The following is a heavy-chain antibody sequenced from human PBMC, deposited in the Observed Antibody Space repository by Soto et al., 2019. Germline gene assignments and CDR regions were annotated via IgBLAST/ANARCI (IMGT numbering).Heavy chain of an antibody. V-gene: IGHV4-30-2*01. CDR1: GGSICSGVYS. CDR2: IYHSGST. CDR3: ARTPDI. Sequence: SGTLSLICAVSGGSICSGVYSWSWIRQPPGKGLEWIGYIYHSGSTYYNPSLKSRVTISVDRSKNQFSLKLSSVTAADTAVYYCARTPDIWGQGTMVT. J-gene: IGHJ3*02.